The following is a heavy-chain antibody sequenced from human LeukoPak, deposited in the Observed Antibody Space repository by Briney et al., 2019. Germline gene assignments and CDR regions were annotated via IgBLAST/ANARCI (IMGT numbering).Heavy chain of an antibody. J-gene: IGHJ6*02. D-gene: IGHD6-13*01. CDR2: ISSSSSYI. CDR3: ARYPLQLVGNDNYYYYGMDV. V-gene: IGHV3-21*01. Sequence: GGSLRLSCAASGFTFSSYWMSWVRQAPGKGLEWVSSISSSSSYIYYADSVKGRFTISRDNAKNSLYLQMNSLRAEDTAVYYCARYPLQLVGNDNYYYYGMDVLGQGTTVT. CDR1: GFTFSSYW.